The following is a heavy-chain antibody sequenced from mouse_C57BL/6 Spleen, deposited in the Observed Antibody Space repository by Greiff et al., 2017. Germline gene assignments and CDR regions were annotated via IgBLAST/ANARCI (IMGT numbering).Heavy chain of an antibody. Sequence: QVQLQQSGAELVRPGTSVKVSCKASGYAFTNYLLEWVKQRPGQGLEWIGVINPGSGGTNYNEKFKGKATLTADKSSSTAYMQLSSLTSEDSAVYFCARSGDYDYFDYWGQGTTLTVSS. V-gene: IGHV1-54*01. CDR1: GYAFTNYL. J-gene: IGHJ2*01. CDR2: INPGSGGT. CDR3: ARSGDYDYFDY. D-gene: IGHD2-4*01.